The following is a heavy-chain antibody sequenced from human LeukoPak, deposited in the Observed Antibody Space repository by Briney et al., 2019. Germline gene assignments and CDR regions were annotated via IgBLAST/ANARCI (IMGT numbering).Heavy chain of an antibody. D-gene: IGHD2-21*02. Sequence: GGSLRLSCAAFGFTFSSYGMHWVRQAPGKGLEWVAVISYDGSNKYYADSVKGRFTTSRDNSKNTLYLQMNSLRAEDTAVYYCARDRLCGGDCYPSWGQGTLVTVSS. J-gene: IGHJ5*02. CDR3: ARDRLCGGDCYPS. CDR2: ISYDGSNK. CDR1: GFTFSSYG. V-gene: IGHV3-30*03.